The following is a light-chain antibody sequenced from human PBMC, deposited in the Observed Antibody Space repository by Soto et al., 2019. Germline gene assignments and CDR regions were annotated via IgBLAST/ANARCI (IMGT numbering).Light chain of an antibody. Sequence: DIQVTQSPSSLSASVGDRVTITCRASQSIRTYLNWYQQRPGKPPKLLIHTASTLQSGVPSRFSGSGSGTDFTLTISSLQPDDFATYYCQQYNSYSYTFGQGTKLEIK. CDR2: TAS. CDR3: QQYNSYSYT. V-gene: IGKV1-39*01. J-gene: IGKJ2*01. CDR1: QSIRTY.